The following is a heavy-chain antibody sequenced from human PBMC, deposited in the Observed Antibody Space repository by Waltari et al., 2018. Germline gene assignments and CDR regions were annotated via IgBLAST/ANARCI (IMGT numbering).Heavy chain of an antibody. J-gene: IGHJ4*02. V-gene: IGHV4-34*01. Sequence: QVQLQQWGAGLLKPSDTLSLTCAVYGGSFSGYYWSWIRQPPGKGLEWIGEINHSGSTNYTPSLKSRVTISVDTSKNQFSLKLSSVTAADTAVYYCASALGVPAAITQKTFDYWGQGTLVTVSS. CDR2: INHSGST. CDR1: GGSFSGYY. D-gene: IGHD2-2*02. CDR3: ASALGVPAAITQKTFDY.